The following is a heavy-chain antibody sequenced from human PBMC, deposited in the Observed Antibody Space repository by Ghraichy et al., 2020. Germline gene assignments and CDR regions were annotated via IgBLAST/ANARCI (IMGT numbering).Heavy chain of an antibody. CDR3: ASDPSGPAAPLYYGMDV. CDR2: IWYDGSNK. Sequence: GGSLRLSCAASGFTFSSYAMHWVRQAPGKGLEWVAVIWYDGSNKYYADSVKGRFTISRDNSKNTLYLQMNSLRAEDTAVYYCASDPSGPAAPLYYGMDVWGQGTTVTVSS. CDR1: GFTFSSYA. V-gene: IGHV3-33*01. J-gene: IGHJ6*02. D-gene: IGHD6-25*01.